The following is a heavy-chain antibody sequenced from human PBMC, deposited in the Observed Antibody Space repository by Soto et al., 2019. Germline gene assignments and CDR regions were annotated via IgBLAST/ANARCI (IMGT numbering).Heavy chain of an antibody. D-gene: IGHD2-21*02. CDR3: ARRRYCGYDCYHKHYYGMDV. J-gene: IGHJ6*02. Sequence: QVQLVQSGAELMKPGSSVKVSCRASGDTFSSYTVNWVRQAPGRELEWMGRSIPVLGTTDYAQKFKGRVTITADKSSNIVYMELSSLRSEDTAVYYCARRRYCGYDCYHKHYYGMDVWGQGTTVTVAS. CDR1: GDTFSSYT. V-gene: IGHV1-69*08. CDR2: SIPVLGTT.